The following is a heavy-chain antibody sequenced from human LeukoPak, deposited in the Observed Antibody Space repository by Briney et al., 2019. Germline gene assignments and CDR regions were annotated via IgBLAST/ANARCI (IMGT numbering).Heavy chain of an antibody. J-gene: IGHJ4*02. CDR3: AKGEAYCGGDCYPD. Sequence: GGSLSLSCAASGFTFSTYAMRWVRQAPGKGLGWVSSISGGSGGSTYYADSVKGRFTISRDSSKNTLYLQMNSLRAEDTAVYYCAKGEAYCGGDCYPDWGQGTLVTVSS. CDR2: ISGGSGGST. CDR1: GFTFSTYA. V-gene: IGHV3-23*01. D-gene: IGHD2-21*02.